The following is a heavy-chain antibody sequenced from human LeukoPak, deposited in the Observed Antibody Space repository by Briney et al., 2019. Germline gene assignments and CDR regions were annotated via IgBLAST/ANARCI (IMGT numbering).Heavy chain of an antibody. V-gene: IGHV4-34*01. J-gene: IGHJ4*02. CDR1: GGSFSGYY. Sequence: SETLSLTCAVYGGSFSGYYWSWIRQPPGKGLEWIGEINHGGSTNYNPSLKSRVTISVDTSKNQFSLKLSSVTAADTAVYYCARARSHSSGWNFWGQGTLVTVSP. D-gene: IGHD6-19*01. CDR2: INHGGST. CDR3: ARARSHSSGWNF.